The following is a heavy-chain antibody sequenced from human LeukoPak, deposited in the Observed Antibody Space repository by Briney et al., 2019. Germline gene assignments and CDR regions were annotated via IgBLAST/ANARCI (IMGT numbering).Heavy chain of an antibody. J-gene: IGHJ6*03. Sequence: MASETLSLTCTVSGGSISSSSYYWGWIRQPPGKGLEWIGSIYYSGSTYYNPSLKSRVTISVDTSKNQFSLKLSSVTAADTAVYYCARDQSSSSSSYYYMDVWGKGTTVTVSS. CDR2: IYYSGST. V-gene: IGHV4-39*02. CDR3: ARDQSSSSSSYYYMDV. D-gene: IGHD6-6*01. CDR1: GGSISSSSYY.